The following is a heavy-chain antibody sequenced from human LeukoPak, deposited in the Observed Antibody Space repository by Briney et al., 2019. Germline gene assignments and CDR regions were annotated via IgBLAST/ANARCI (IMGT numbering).Heavy chain of an antibody. Sequence: SETLSLTCTVSGGSISSSSYYWGWIRQPPGKGLEWIGSIYYSGSTYYNPSLKSRVTISVDTSKNQFSLKLSSVTAADTAVYYCTGHNMGNWDQLPHNWFDPWGQGTLVTVSS. CDR2: IYYSGST. CDR1: GGSISSSSYY. V-gene: IGHV4-39*01. J-gene: IGHJ5*02. D-gene: IGHD2-2*01. CDR3: TGHNMGNWDQLPHNWFDP.